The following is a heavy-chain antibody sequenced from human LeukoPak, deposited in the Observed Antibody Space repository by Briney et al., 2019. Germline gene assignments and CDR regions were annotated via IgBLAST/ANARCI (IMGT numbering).Heavy chain of an antibody. CDR3: ARLVTTVVGGGVLDY. D-gene: IGHD4-23*01. V-gene: IGHV4-59*01. CDR2: IYFSGTT. CDR1: GDSISSYY. Sequence: SETLSLTCTVSGDSISSYYWSWMRQPPGKGLEWIGYIYFSGTTYYNPSLKSRVTISIDTSKNQFFLKMDSVTAADTAVYYCARLVTTVVGGGVLDYWGQGTLVTVSS. J-gene: IGHJ4*02.